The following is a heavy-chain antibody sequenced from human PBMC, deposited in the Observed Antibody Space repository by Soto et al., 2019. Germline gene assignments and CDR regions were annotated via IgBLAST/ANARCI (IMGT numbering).Heavy chain of an antibody. D-gene: IGHD4-17*01. V-gene: IGHV1-69*06. J-gene: IGHJ3*02. CDR2: IIPNYEAA. CDR3: ARYWNAGTLYGAFDI. CDR1: GGSFNNYV. Sequence: QVQLVQSGAEVRKPGSSVKVSCEASGGSFNNYVISWLRQAPGQGLEWMGGIIPNYEAANYAQKFRGRLTITADKATNTAYMELNSLRPEDTATYYCARYWNAGTLYGAFDIRGQGTTVIVS.